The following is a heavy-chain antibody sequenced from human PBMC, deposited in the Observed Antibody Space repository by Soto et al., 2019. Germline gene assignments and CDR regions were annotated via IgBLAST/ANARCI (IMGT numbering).Heavy chain of an antibody. J-gene: IGHJ4*02. D-gene: IGHD2-8*01. V-gene: IGHV1-3*01. CDR2: INAGNGNT. Sequence: ASVKVSCKASGYTFTSYVIHWVRQAPGQRLEWIGWINAGNGNTKYSQKFQGRVTITRDTSASTAYMELSSLISEDTAMYYCARDRCTNGVCYTRSFDYWGQGTLVTVSS. CDR1: GYTFTSYV. CDR3: ARDRCTNGVCYTRSFDY.